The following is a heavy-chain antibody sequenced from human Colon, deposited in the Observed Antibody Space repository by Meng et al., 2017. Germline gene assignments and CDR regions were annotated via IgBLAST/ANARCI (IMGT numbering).Heavy chain of an antibody. CDR2: IYHSGTT. CDR1: GASISSYH. D-gene: IGHD5/OR15-5a*01. CDR3: ASTSRGGVSDY. V-gene: IGHV4-59*08. Sequence: QVQLQESGPGLGKPSETLSLSCTVSGASISSYHWSWIRQSPQKGLEWIAYIYHSGTTNYNPSLRSRVTISVDPSKNQIHLKLSSVTAADTAVYYCASTSRGGVSDYWGQGTLVTVSS. J-gene: IGHJ4*02.